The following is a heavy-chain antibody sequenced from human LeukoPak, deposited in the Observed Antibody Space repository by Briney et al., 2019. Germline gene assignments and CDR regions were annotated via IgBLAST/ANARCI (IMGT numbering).Heavy chain of an antibody. CDR2: IIPILGIA. D-gene: IGHD2-15*01. CDR1: GGTVSSYA. V-gene: IGHV1-69*04. J-gene: IGHJ6*02. Sequence: SVKVSCKASGGTVSSYAISWVRQAPGQGLEWMGRIIPILGIANYAQKFQGRVTITAGKSTSTAYMELSSLRSEDTAVYYCARDYRKRYCSGGSCPNTYYYYGMDVWGQGTTVTVSS. CDR3: ARDYRKRYCSGGSCPNTYYYYGMDV.